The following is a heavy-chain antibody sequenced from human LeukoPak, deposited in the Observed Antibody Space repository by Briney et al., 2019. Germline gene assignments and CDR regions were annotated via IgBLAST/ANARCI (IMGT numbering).Heavy chain of an antibody. Sequence: SETLSLTCAVYGGSFSGYYWSWIRQPPGKGLECIGEINHSGSTNYNPSLKSRVTISVDTSKNQSSLKLSSVTAADTAVYYCARGGAIVVVPAAMIPPGWFDPWGQGTLVTVSS. CDR2: INHSGST. CDR1: GGSFSGYY. V-gene: IGHV4-34*01. J-gene: IGHJ5*02. CDR3: ARGGAIVVVPAAMIPPGWFDP. D-gene: IGHD2-2*01.